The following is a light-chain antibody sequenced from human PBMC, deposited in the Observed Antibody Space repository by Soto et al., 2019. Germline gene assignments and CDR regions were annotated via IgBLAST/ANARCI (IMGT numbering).Light chain of an antibody. CDR1: SSDVGIYNY. V-gene: IGLV2-8*01. CDR3: SSSAGSNKAV. Sequence: QSALTQPPSASGSPGQSVTISCTGTSSDVGIYNYVSWYQQHPGKAPKLMIYEVSKRPSGVPDRFSGSKSGNTASLTVSGLQAEYEADYYCSSSAGSNKAVFGGGTKLTVL. CDR2: EVS. J-gene: IGLJ2*01.